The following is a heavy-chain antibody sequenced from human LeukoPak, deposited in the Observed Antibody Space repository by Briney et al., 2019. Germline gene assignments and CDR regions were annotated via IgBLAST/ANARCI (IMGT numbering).Heavy chain of an antibody. J-gene: IGHJ4*02. CDR3: ARDAGPGYSYGFAPFDY. CDR1: GGSISTYY. V-gene: IGHV4-59*01. Sequence: PSETLSLTCTVSGGSISTYYWSWIRQPPGKGLEWIGYIYYSGSTNYNPPLKSRLTISVDTSKNKFSLRLSSVTAADTAVYYCARDAGPGYSYGFAPFDYWGQGTLVTVSS. D-gene: IGHD5-18*01. CDR2: IYYSGST.